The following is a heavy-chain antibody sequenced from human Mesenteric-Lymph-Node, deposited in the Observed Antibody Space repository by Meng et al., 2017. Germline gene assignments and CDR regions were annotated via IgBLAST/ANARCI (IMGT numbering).Heavy chain of an antibody. CDR1: GGSIRNDQW. CDR2: IYHSGRT. CDR3: TTLYGDSIS. V-gene: IGHV4-4*02. D-gene: IGHD4-17*01. Sequence: QGQLQQWGAGLLKPSETLSLTCDVSGGSIRNDQWWSWVRQAPGKGLEWIGEIYHSGRTNYNPSVKSRVSMSVDKSQNHFSLRLSSVTAADTAVYYCTTLYGDSISWGQGTLVTVSS. J-gene: IGHJ4*02.